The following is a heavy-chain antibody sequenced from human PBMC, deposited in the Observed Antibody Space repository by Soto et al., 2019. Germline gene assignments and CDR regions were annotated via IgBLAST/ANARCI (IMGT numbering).Heavy chain of an antibody. CDR2: ISHSGIT. J-gene: IGHJ5*02. CDR1: GGSITSANW. CDR3: ARVLRGWFDP. V-gene: IGHV4-4*02. Sequence: PSETLSLTCAVSGGSITSANWWTWVRQPPGGGPEWIGEISHSGITNYKASLKSRVTMSVDKTKNDVSLKLTSVTAADTAVYYCARVLRGWFDPWGQGTPVTVS.